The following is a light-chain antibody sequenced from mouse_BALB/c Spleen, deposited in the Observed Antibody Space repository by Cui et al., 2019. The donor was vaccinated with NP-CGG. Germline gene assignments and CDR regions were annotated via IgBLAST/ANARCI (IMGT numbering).Light chain of an antibody. CDR2: GTN. CDR1: TGAVTTSNY. CDR3: ALWYSNHWV. J-gene: IGLJ1*01. Sequence: QAVVTQEYALTTSPGETVTLTCRSSTGAVTTSNYANWVQEKPDHLFTSLISGTNNRAPGVPARFSGSLIGDKAALTITGAQTEDEAIYFCALWYSNHWVFGGGTKLTVL. V-gene: IGLV1*01.